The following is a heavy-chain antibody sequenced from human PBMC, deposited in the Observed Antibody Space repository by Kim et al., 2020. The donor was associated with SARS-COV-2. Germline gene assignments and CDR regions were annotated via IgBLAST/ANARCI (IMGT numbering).Heavy chain of an antibody. J-gene: IGHJ4*02. CDR3: TSEPFYPASVAYYHDF. Sequence: GGSLRLSCTASGFTLGNTRMSWVRQAPGKGLEWVGCIKRKSYGGTTDYAASVKGRFTISRDDSKNTPYLQMNGLKTEDTAVYYCTSEPFYPASVAYYHDFWGQGTLVTVSS. CDR2: IKRKSYGGTT. CDR1: GFTLGNTR. V-gene: IGHV3-49*04. D-gene: IGHD3-16*01.